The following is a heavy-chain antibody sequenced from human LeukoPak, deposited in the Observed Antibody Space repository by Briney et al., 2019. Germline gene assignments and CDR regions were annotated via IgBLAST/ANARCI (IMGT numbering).Heavy chain of an antibody. CDR1: GFTFSSYG. CDR2: IRYDGSNK. J-gene: IGHJ4*02. V-gene: IGHV3-30*02. CDR3: TKLDGGSGFYSTLGY. D-gene: IGHD3-22*01. Sequence: GGSLRLSCAASGFTFSSYGMHWVRQAPGKGLEWVAFIRYDGSNKYYADSVKGRFTISRDNYKNTLYLQMNSLRAEDTAVYYCTKLDGGSGFYSTLGYWGQGTLVTVSS.